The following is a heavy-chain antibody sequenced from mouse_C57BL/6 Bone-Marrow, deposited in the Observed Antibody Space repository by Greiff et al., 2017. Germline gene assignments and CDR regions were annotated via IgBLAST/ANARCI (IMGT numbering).Heavy chain of an antibody. D-gene: IGHD2-4*01. Sequence: EVQLQESGGGLVKPGGSLKLSCAASGFTFSDYGMHWVRQAPEKGLEWVAYISSGSSTINYADTVKGRFTISRDNAKNTLFLQMTSLRSEDTAMYYCADDYDWFAYWGQGTLVTVSA. CDR1: GFTFSDYG. V-gene: IGHV5-17*01. J-gene: IGHJ3*01. CDR2: ISSGSSTI. CDR3: ADDYDWFAY.